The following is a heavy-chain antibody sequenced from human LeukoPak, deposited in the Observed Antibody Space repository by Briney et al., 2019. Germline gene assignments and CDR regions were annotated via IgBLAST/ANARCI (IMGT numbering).Heavy chain of an antibody. CDR3: ARTRITMIVGLASRFDY. J-gene: IGHJ4*02. V-gene: IGHV3-74*01. D-gene: IGHD3-22*01. Sequence: GGSLRLSCAASGNYWMHWVRQAPGKGLVWVSHINSDGSWTGYADSVKGRFTISRDNAKNSLYLQMNSLRAEDTAVYYCARTRITMIVGLASRFDYWGQGTLVTVSS. CDR2: INSDGSWT. CDR1: GNYW.